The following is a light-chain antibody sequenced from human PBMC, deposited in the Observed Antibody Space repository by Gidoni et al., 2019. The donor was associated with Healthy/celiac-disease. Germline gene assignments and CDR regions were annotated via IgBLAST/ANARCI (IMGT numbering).Light chain of an antibody. J-gene: IGKJ3*01. CDR3: MQALHFT. CDR2: LGY. CDR1: QCLLHRNGYYY. Sequence: IVIIQSPLSLPVTPGGPASISFRSSQCLLHRNGYYYLDWYLQTPGQSPQHLFYLGYNRADGVQVMFIGSGAGTDFTLKISRVEAEDDGVYYCMQALHFTFGPGTKVDIK. V-gene: IGKV2-28*01.